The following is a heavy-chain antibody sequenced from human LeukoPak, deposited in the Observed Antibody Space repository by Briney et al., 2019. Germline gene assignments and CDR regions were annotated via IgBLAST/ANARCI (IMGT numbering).Heavy chain of an antibody. CDR2: ISGTGGTT. CDR1: GFAFSNFA. V-gene: IGHV3-23*01. D-gene: IGHD6-19*01. Sequence: GGSLRLSCAASGFAFSNFAMSWVRQAPGKGLEWVATISGTGGTTFYADSVKGRFTISGDSSKSTVFLQMNSLRAEDTAVYFCATEGFGSGWSLANYFDHWGQGTLVTVSS. J-gene: IGHJ4*02. CDR3: ATEGFGSGWSLANYFDH.